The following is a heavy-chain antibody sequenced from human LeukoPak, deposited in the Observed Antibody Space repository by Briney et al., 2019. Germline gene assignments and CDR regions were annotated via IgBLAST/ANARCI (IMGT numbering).Heavy chain of an antibody. J-gene: IGHJ4*02. Sequence: SETLSLTCTVSGGSISSYYWSWIRQPPGKGLEWIGYIYYSGSTNYNPSLKSRVTISVDSSKNQFSLRLSSVTAADTAVYYCASLRYSSGWELDYWGQGTLVTVSS. CDR3: ASLRYSSGWELDY. CDR1: GGSISSYY. D-gene: IGHD6-19*01. V-gene: IGHV4-59*08. CDR2: IYYSGST.